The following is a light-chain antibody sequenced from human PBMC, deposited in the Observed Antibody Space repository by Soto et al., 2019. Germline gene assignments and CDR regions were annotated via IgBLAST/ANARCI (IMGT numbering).Light chain of an antibody. V-gene: IGKV1-39*01. CDR2: AAS. CDR3: QQTYKTPLT. J-gene: IGKJ4*01. Sequence: DIQMTQSPSSLSASVGDRVTITCRASQTISNYVNWYQQEPGEAPKLLIHAASSLQGGVPSRFSGSGSGTDFTLTISSLQPEDFATYYYQQTYKTPLTFGGGTKVEI. CDR1: QTISNY.